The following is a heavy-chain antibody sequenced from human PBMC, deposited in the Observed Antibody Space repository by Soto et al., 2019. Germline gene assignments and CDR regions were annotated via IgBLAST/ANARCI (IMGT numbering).Heavy chain of an antibody. CDR3: ARGLGYCSGGNCYSYYYYMDV. D-gene: IGHD2-15*01. J-gene: IGHJ6*03. V-gene: IGHV1-8*01. CDR2: MNPNSGNT. Sequence: QVQLVQSGAEVKKPGASVKVSCKASGYTFTSYDINWVRQATGQGLEWMGWMNPNSGNTGYAQKFQGRVTMTRNTSISTAYMELSSLRSEDTAVYYCARGLGYCSGGNCYSYYYYMDVWGKGTTVTVSS. CDR1: GYTFTSYD.